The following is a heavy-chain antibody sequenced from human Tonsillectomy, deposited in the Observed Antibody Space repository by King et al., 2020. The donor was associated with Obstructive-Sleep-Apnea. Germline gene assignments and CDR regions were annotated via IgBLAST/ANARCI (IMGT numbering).Heavy chain of an antibody. CDR3: ARRPLWGSGWSGSRYYYYGMDV. V-gene: IGHV4-34*01. CDR1: GGSFSGYY. D-gene: IGHD6-19*01. CDR2: INHSGST. J-gene: IGHJ6*02. Sequence: QLQQWGAGLLKPSETLSLTCAVYGGSFSGYYWSWIRPPPGKGLEWIGEINHSGSTNYNPSLKSRVTISVDTSKNQFSLKLSSVTAADTAVYYCARRPLWGSGWSGSRYYYYGMDVWGQGTTVTVSS.